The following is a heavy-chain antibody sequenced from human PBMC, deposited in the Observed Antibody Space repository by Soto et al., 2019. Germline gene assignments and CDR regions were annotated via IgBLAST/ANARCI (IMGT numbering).Heavy chain of an antibody. CDR3: ARDGVTIFGVVTLYYFDY. CDR2: ISYDGSNK. V-gene: IGHV3-30-3*01. J-gene: IGHJ4*02. Sequence: PGGSLRLSCAASGFTFSSYAMHWVRQTPGKGLEWVAVISYDGSNKYYADSVKGRFTISRDNSKNTLYLQMNSLRAEDTAVYYCARDGVTIFGVVTLYYFDYWGQG. CDR1: GFTFSSYA. D-gene: IGHD3-3*01.